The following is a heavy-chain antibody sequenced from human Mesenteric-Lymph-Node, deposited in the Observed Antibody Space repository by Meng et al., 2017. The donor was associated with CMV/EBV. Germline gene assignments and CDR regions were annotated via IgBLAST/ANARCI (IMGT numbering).Heavy chain of an antibody. V-gene: IGHV3-30*02. CDR2: IRYDGSNK. CDR1: GFTFSSYG. CDR3: AKSLTIAVAGNWFDP. Sequence: GESLKISCAASGFTFSSYGMHWVRQAPGKGLEWVAFIRYDGSNKYYADSVKGQFTISRDNSKNTLYLQMNSLRAEDTAVYYCAKSLTIAVAGNWFDPWGQGTLVTVSS. D-gene: IGHD6-19*01. J-gene: IGHJ5*02.